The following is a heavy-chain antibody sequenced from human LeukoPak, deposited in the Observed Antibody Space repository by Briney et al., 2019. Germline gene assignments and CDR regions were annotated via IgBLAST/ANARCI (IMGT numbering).Heavy chain of an antibody. D-gene: IGHD3-3*01. V-gene: IGHV1-18*01. CDR2: ISAYNGNT. Sequence: ASVKVSCKASGYSFPSYGISWVRQAPGQGLEWMGWISAYNGNTNYAQKLQGRVTMTTDTSTSTAYMELRSLRSDDTAVYYRGRASYDFWSGYYRAARSWFDPWGQGTLVTVSS. CDR1: GYSFPSYG. CDR3: GRASYDFWSGYYRAARSWFDP. J-gene: IGHJ5*02.